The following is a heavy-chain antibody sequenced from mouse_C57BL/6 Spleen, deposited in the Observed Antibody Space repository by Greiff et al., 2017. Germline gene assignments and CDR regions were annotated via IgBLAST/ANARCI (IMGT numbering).Heavy chain of an antibody. Sequence: QVQLQQPGAELVMPGASVKLSCKASGYTFTSYWMHWVKQRPGQGLEWIGEIDPSDSYTNYNHKFKGKSTLTVNKSSSTAYMHLSSLTSEDSAVYYCARGGSMDYWGQGTSVTVSS. CDR3: ARGGSMDY. J-gene: IGHJ4*01. CDR2: IDPSDSYT. CDR1: GYTFTSYW. V-gene: IGHV1-69*01.